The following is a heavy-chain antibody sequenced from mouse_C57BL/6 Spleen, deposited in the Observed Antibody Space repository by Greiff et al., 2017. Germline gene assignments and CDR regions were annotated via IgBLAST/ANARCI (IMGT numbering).Heavy chain of an antibody. CDR1: GFTFSSYG. CDR3: ARHYGSSYRDWYFDV. D-gene: IGHD1-1*01. CDR2: ISSGGSYT. J-gene: IGHJ1*03. Sequence: EVKLMESGGDLVKPGGSLKLSCAASGFTFSSYGMSWVRQTPDKRLEWVATISSGGSYTYYPDSVKGRFTISRDNAKNTLYLQMSSLKSEDTAMYYCARHYGSSYRDWYFDVWGTGTTVTVSS. V-gene: IGHV5-6*01.